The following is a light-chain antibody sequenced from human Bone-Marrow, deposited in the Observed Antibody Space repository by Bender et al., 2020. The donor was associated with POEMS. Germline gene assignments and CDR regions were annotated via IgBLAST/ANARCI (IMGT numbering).Light chain of an antibody. CDR2: QDT. Sequence: SSELTQPPSVSVSPGQTARITCSGGALPNKYAFWYQQKSGQAPVLVIYQDTKRPSGIPERFSGSNSDNTATLTISGTQAMDEADYYCQAWDSSSSVVFGGGTKLTVL. CDR1: ALPNKY. CDR3: QAWDSSSSVV. J-gene: IGLJ2*01. V-gene: IGLV3-1*01.